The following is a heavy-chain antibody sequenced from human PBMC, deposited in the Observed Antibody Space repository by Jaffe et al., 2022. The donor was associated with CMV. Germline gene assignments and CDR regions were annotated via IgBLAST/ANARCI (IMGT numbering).Heavy chain of an antibody. Sequence: QVQLQQWGAGLLKPSETLSLTCAVYGGSFSGYYWSWIRQPPGKGLEWIGEINHSGSTNYNPSLKSRVTISVDTSKNQFSLKLSSVTAADTAVYYCARGEKGALRLGELSLKLWSWFDPWGQGTLVTVSS. CDR1: GGSFSGYY. CDR2: INHSGST. J-gene: IGHJ5*02. V-gene: IGHV4-34*01. CDR3: ARGEKGALRLGELSLKLWSWFDP. D-gene: IGHD3-16*02.